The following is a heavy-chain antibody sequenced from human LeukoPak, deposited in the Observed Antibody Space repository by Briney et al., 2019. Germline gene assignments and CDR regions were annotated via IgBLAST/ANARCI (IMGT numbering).Heavy chain of an antibody. J-gene: IGHJ4*02. CDR3: ARDWAITFGGVIVEQFDY. V-gene: IGHV3-11*04. CDR1: GFTFSDYY. D-gene: IGHD3-16*02. CDR2: ISSSGSTI. Sequence: PGGSLRLPCAASGFTFSDYYMSWIRQAPGKGLEWVSYISSSGSTIYYADSVKGRFTISRDNSKNTLYLQMNSLRAEDTAVYYCARDWAITFGGVIVEQFDYWGQGTLVTVSS.